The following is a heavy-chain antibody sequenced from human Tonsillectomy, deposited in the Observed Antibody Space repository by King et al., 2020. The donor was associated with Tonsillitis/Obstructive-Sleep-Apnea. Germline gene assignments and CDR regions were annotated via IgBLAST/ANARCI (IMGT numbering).Heavy chain of an antibody. D-gene: IGHD4-11*01. CDR2: ISSSGSII. J-gene: IGHJ6*02. CDR1: GFTFSTYE. V-gene: IGHV3-48*03. CDR3: ARDEATVTIYGMDV. Sequence: VQLVESGGGLVQPGGSLRLSCAASGFTFSTYEMNWVRQAPGKGLEWISYISSSGSIIYYADSLKGRFTISRDNAKNSLYLEMNSLRAEDTAVYYCARDEATVTIYGMDVWGQGTTVPVSS.